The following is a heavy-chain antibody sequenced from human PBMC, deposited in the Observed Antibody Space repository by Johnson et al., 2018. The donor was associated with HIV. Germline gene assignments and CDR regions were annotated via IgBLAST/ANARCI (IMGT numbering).Heavy chain of an antibody. V-gene: IGHV3-20*04. CDR1: AFTFDDHG. J-gene: IGHJ3*02. D-gene: IGHD1-26*01. CDR2: INWNGGST. CDR3: ARGSGSYYSNAFDI. Sequence: VQLVESGGGVVRPGGSLRLSCAASAFTFDDHGMSWVRQAPGKGLEWVSGINWNGGSTGYADSVKGRFTISRDNSKNSLYLQINSLRAEDTALYCCARGSGSYYSNAFDIWGQGTMVTVSS.